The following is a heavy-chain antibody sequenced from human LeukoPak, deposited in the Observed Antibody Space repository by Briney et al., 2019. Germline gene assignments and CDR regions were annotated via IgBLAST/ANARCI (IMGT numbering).Heavy chain of an antibody. V-gene: IGHV3-30*03. CDR1: GFTFSSYG. J-gene: IGHJ4*02. Sequence: GGSLRLSCAASGFTFSSYGMHWVRQAPGKGLEWVAVISYDGSNKYYADSVKGRFTISRDNSKNTLYLQMNSLRAEDTAVYYCARGSAEMATTEGFDYWGQGTLVTVSS. CDR2: ISYDGSNK. CDR3: ARGSAEMATTEGFDY. D-gene: IGHD5-12*01.